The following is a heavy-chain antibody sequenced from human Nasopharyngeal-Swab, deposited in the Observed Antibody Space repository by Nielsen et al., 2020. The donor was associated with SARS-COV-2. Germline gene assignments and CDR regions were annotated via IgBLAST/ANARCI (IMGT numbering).Heavy chain of an antibody. D-gene: IGHD1-26*01. CDR1: GFTFSSYS. CDR2: ISSSSSYI. V-gene: IGHV3-21*01. CDR3: AKLPLPQSYSGSYHDY. J-gene: IGHJ4*02. Sequence: GESLKISCAASGFTFSSYSMNWVRQAPGKGLEWVSSISSSSSYIYYADSVKGRFTISRDNAKNSLYLQMNSLRAEDTAVYYCAKLPLPQSYSGSYHDYWGQGTLVTVSS.